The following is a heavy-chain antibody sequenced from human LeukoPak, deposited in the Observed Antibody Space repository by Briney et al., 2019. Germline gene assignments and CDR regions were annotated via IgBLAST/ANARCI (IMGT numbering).Heavy chain of an antibody. J-gene: IGHJ4*02. CDR1: GGSFSGPY. V-gene: IGHV4-34*01. CDR3: AQLDYYDSSGDLDF. CDR2: INHSGTT. D-gene: IGHD3-22*01. Sequence: KPSEAPSPTPALYGGSFSGPYWSWIPPPPRKGVEWIGEINHSGTTNYNPSLKSRLTISVDTSENQFSLKLSSVTAADTAVYYCAQLDYYDSSGDLDFWGQGTLVTVSS.